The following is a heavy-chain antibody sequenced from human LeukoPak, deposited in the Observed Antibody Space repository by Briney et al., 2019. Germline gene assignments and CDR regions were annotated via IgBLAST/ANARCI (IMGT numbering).Heavy chain of an antibody. CDR2: IYYRGNT. CDR1: IYSISSGYH. J-gene: IGHJ4*02. V-gene: IGHV4-38-2*02. D-gene: IGHD3-3*01. CDR3: ARERGYYTFDY. Sequence: SETLSLTCTVSIYSISSGYHWGWVRQSPGKGLEWIGCIYYRGNTYYNPSLKSRVTISLDTSKNQFSLKLTSVTAAETAIYYCARERGYYTFDYWGQGTLVTVSS.